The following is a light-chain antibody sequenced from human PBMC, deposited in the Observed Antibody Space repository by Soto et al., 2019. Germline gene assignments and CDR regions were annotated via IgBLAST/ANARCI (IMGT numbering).Light chain of an antibody. J-gene: IGLJ2*01. Sequence: QSALTQPASVSGSPGQSIAISCTGTSNDIGGHDYVSWYQQHPGKAPKVMIYDVNHRTSGVSDRFSGSNSGYTASLTISGLQAEDEADYYCSSYTTSSSVIFGGGTKVTVL. CDR3: SSYTTSSSVI. CDR1: SNDIGGHDY. V-gene: IGLV2-14*03. CDR2: DVN.